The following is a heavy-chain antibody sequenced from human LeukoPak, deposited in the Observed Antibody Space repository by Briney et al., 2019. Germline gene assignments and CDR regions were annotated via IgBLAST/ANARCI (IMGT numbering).Heavy chain of an antibody. CDR3: ARVRVTNWFDP. Sequence: SGTLSLTCAVYGGSFSGYYWSWIRQPPGKGLEWIGETNHSGSTNYNPSLMSGVTISVDTSKNQFSLKLSSVTAADTAVYYCARVRVTNWFDPWGQGTLVTVSS. J-gene: IGHJ5*02. D-gene: IGHD2-21*02. CDR1: GGSFSGYY. V-gene: IGHV4-34*01. CDR2: TNHSGST.